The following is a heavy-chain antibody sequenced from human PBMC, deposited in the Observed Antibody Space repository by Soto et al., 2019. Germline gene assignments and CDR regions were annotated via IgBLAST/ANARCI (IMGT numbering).Heavy chain of an antibody. V-gene: IGHV3-33*01. J-gene: IGHJ3*02. D-gene: IGHD6-19*01. CDR1: GFTFSSYG. CDR2: IWYDGSNK. Sequence: GGSLRLSCAASGFTFSSYGMHWVRQAPGKGLEWVAVIWYDGSNKYYADSVKGRFTISRDNSKNTLYLQMNSLRAEDTAVYYCASAVAGTLGLFDIWGQGTMVTVSS. CDR3: ASAVAGTLGLFDI.